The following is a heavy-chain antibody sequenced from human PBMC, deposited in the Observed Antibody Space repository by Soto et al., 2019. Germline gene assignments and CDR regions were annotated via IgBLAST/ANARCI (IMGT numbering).Heavy chain of an antibody. D-gene: IGHD2-8*02. CDR2: ISYDGSNK. Sequence: QVQLVESGGGVVQPGRSLRLSCAASGFTFSSYGMHWVRQAPGQGLEWVAVISYDGSNKYYADSVKGRFTISRDNSKNRLYLQMNSLRAEDTAVYYCAKDERVGWWVPGDYWGQGTLVTVSA. V-gene: IGHV3-30*18. CDR1: GFTFSSYG. CDR3: AKDERVGWWVPGDY. J-gene: IGHJ4*02.